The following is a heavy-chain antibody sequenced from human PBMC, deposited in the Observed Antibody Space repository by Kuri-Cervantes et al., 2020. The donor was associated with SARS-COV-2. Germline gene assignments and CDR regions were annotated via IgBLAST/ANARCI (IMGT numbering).Heavy chain of an antibody. J-gene: IGHJ2*01. V-gene: IGHV4-39*01. CDR2: VYYSGTT. Sequence: SETLSLTCTVSGGSISSQSYYWGWIRQPPGKGLEWIGSVYYSGTTYYNPSLRSRVTISLDTSKNQFSLNLKSVTAADTAIYYCAMSSDWNPLWYFDLWGRGTLVTVSS. CDR1: GGSISSQSYY. D-gene: IGHD2-21*01. CDR3: AMSSDWNPLWYFDL.